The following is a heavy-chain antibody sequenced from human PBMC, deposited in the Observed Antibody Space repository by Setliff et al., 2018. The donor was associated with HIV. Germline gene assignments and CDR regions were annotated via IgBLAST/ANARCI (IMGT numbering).Heavy chain of an antibody. Sequence: ASVKVSCKASGYTFTAYYLHWVRQAPGQGPEWMGRISPNSGGTNSAQKFQGRVTLTRDTSTQTAYMELSRLRSDDTAVYYCARDRNSGYLDYWGQGTLVTVSS. CDR1: GYTFTAYY. CDR3: ARDRNSGYLDY. D-gene: IGHD3-22*01. CDR2: ISPNSGGT. J-gene: IGHJ4*02. V-gene: IGHV1-2*06.